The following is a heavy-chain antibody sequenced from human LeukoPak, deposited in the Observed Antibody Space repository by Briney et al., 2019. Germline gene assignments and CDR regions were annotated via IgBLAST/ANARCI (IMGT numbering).Heavy chain of an antibody. D-gene: IGHD2-15*01. CDR2: IYPGGST. CDR3: ARSMRYCSGGGCHPFDH. J-gene: IGHJ4*02. Sequence: GGSLRLSCAASGFTVSDFRMSWVRQAPGKGLEWVSVIYPGGSTYYAGSVRGRFTISRDSSKNTIYLQMNSLRGDETAIYYCARSMRYCSGGGCHPFDHWGQGNLVTVSP. CDR1: GFTVSDFR. V-gene: IGHV3-66*01.